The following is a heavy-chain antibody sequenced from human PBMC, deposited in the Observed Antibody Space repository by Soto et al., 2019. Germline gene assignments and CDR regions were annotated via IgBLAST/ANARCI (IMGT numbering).Heavy chain of an antibody. CDR3: ACPYYYGSGSYEYGY. J-gene: IGHJ4*02. CDR1: GYTFTSYG. V-gene: IGHV1-18*01. Sequence: QVQLVQSGAEVKKPGASVKVSCKASGYTFTSYGISWVRQAPGQGLEWMGRISAYNGNINYAQKLQGRVTMTTDTSTSTAYMELRSLRSDDTAVYYCACPYYYGSGSYEYGYWGQGTLVTVSS. CDR2: ISAYNGNI. D-gene: IGHD3-10*01.